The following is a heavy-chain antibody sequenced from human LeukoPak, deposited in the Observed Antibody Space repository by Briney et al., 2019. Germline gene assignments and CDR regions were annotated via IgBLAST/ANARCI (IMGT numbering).Heavy chain of an antibody. CDR2: INAGNGNT. Sequence: ASVKVSCKASGYTFTSYAMHWVRQAPGQRLEWMGWINAGNGNTKYSQKFQGRVTITRDTSASTAYMELSSLRSEDTAVYYCARVGMVRGVILYYFDYWGQGTLVTVSS. CDR1: GYTFTSYA. CDR3: ARVGMVRGVILYYFDY. V-gene: IGHV1-3*01. D-gene: IGHD3-10*01. J-gene: IGHJ4*02.